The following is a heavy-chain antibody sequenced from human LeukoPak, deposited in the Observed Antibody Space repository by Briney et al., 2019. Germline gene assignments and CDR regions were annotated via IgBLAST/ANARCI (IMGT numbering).Heavy chain of an antibody. J-gene: IGHJ4*02. CDR3: ATESHCSSTSCYAGIDY. Sequence: GGSLRLSCTVSGFTVSSNSMGWVRQAPGKGLEWVSFIYSDNTHYSDSVKGRFTISRDNSKNTLYLQMNSLRAEDTAVYYCATESHCSSTSCYAGIDYWGQGTLVTVSS. V-gene: IGHV3-53*01. CDR1: GFTVSSNS. D-gene: IGHD2-2*01. CDR2: IYSDNT.